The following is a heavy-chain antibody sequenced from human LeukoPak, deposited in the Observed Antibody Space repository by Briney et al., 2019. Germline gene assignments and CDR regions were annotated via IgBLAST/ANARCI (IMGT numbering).Heavy chain of an antibody. CDR1: GFTFSSYG. V-gene: IGHV3-30*18. D-gene: IGHD6-13*01. J-gene: IGHJ4*02. CDR2: ISYDGSNK. CDR3: ANSYSSSCPDDY. Sequence: GGSLRLSCAASGFTFSSYGMHWVRQAPGKGLEWVAVISYDGSNKYYADSVKGRFTISRDNSKNTLYLQMNSLRAEDTAVYYCANSYSSSCPDDYWGQGTLVTVSS.